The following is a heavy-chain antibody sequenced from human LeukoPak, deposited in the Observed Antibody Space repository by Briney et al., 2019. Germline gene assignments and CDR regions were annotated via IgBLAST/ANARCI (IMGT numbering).Heavy chain of an antibody. D-gene: IGHD5-24*01. V-gene: IGHV3-48*01. CDR3: ARDSPRAYKDAFDI. CDR2: INSRSSAI. J-gene: IGHJ3*02. Sequence: GGSLRLSCAASGFTFSSYSMNWVRQAPGKGLEWVSYINSRSSAIYYADSVKGRFTISRDNAKNSLYLQMNSLRAEDTAVYYCARDSPRAYKDAFDIWGRGTMVTVSS. CDR1: GFTFSSYS.